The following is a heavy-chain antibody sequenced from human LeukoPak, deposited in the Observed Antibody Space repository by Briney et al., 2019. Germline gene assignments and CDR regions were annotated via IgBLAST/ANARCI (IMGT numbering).Heavy chain of an antibody. CDR1: SFTFSNYA. CDR3: AKGTTTLVVTKIDY. J-gene: IGHJ4*02. V-gene: IGHV3-23*01. Sequence: PGGSLRLSCAASSFTFSNYAMSWVRQAPGKGLEWVSAISGSGGSTYYADSVKGRFTISRDNSKNTLYLQMNSLRAEDTAVYYCAKGTTTLVVTKIDYWGQGTLVTVSS. D-gene: IGHD4-23*01. CDR2: ISGSGGST.